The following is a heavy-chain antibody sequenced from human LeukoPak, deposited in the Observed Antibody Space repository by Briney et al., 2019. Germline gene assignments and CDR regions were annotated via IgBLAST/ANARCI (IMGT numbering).Heavy chain of an antibody. V-gene: IGHV3-64*01. J-gene: IGHJ4*02. CDR2: ISSNGGST. D-gene: IGHD6-19*01. CDR1: GFTFSSYA. Sequence: GGSLRLSCAASGFTFSSYAMHWVRQAPGKGLEYVSAISSNGGSTYYANSVKGRFTISRDNSKNTLYLQMGSLRAEDTAVYYCAKSGGTSSSGLGYWGQGTLVTVSS. CDR3: AKSGGTSSSGLGY.